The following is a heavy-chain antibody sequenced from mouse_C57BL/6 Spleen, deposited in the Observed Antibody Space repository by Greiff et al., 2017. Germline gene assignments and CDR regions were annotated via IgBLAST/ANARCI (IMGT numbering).Heavy chain of an antibody. CDR1: GYTFTSYW. V-gene: IGHV1-50*01. Sequence: VQLQQPGAELVKPGASVKLSCKASGYTFTSYWMQWVKQRPGQGLEWIGEIDPSDSYTNYNQKFKGKATLTVDTSSSTAYMQLSSLTSEDSAVYYCARSVPGGYFDYWGQGTTLTVSS. J-gene: IGHJ2*01. CDR2: IDPSDSYT. D-gene: IGHD1-1*01. CDR3: ARSVPGGYFDY.